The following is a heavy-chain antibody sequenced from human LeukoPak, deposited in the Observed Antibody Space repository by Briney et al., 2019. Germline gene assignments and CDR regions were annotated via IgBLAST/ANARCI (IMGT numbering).Heavy chain of an antibody. J-gene: IGHJ3*02. Sequence: GGSLRLSCAASGFTFSTYSMNWVRQAPGEGLEWVSSISSSSSSIYYADSVKGRFTISRDDAKNSLYLEMDSLRVEDTALYYCARTIYYYESTSYFSDAFDIWGQGTMVTVSS. CDR1: GFTFSTYS. D-gene: IGHD3-22*01. V-gene: IGHV3-21*01. CDR2: ISSSSSSI. CDR3: ARTIYYYESTSYFSDAFDI.